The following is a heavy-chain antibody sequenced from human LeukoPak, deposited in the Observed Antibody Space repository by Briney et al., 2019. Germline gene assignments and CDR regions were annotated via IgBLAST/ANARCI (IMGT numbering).Heavy chain of an antibody. CDR1: GGSISSGGYY. CDR2: IYYSGST. Sequence: SQTLSLTCTVSGGSISSGGYYWSWIRQHPGKGLEWIGYIYYSGSTYYNPSLKSRVTISVDTSKNQFSLKLSSVTAADTAVYYCARGACAGCRDGYIRLFRRNDAFDIWGQGTMVTVSS. D-gene: IGHD5-24*01. V-gene: IGHV4-31*03. CDR3: ARGACAGCRDGYIRLFRRNDAFDI. J-gene: IGHJ3*02.